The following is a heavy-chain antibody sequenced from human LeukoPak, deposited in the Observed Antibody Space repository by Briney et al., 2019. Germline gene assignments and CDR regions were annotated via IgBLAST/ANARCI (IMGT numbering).Heavy chain of an antibody. CDR1: GGTFSSYA. J-gene: IGHJ3*02. Sequence: SAKVSCEASGGTFSSYAISWVRQAPGQGLEWMGGIIPIFGTANYAQKFQGRVTITTDESTSTAYMELSSLRSEDTAVYYCARTDIVVVVAARMDAFDIWGQGTMVTVSS. V-gene: IGHV1-69*05. CDR3: ARTDIVVVVAARMDAFDI. D-gene: IGHD2-15*01. CDR2: IIPIFGTA.